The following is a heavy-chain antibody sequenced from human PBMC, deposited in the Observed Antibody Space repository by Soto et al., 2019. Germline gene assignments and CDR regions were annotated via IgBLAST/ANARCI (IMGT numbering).Heavy chain of an antibody. CDR2: ISPDGSTT. CDR3: TRVISGSSGLFDY. D-gene: IGHD1-26*01. CDR1: GFTISNYW. V-gene: IGHV3-74*01. Sequence: PGGSLRLSCVASGFTISNYWVHWVRQAPGKGLIWVSCISPDGSTTNYADSVKGRFTISRDNAKNTLYLQMDSLRAEDTALYYCTRVISGSSGLFDYWGQGTLVTVSS. J-gene: IGHJ4*02.